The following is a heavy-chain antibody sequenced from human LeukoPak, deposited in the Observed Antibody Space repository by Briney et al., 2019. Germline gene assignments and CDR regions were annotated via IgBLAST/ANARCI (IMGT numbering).Heavy chain of an antibody. J-gene: IGHJ6*03. CDR3: ARTLMGATPLYYYYYYMDV. V-gene: IGHV1-46*01. D-gene: IGHD1-26*01. Sequence: ASVKVSCKASGYTFTSYYMHWVRQAPGQGLEWMGIINPSGGSTSYAQKFQGRVTMTRDMSTSTAYMELSSLRSEDTAVYYCARTLMGATPLYYYYYYMDVWGKGTTVTISS. CDR2: INPSGGST. CDR1: GYTFTSYY.